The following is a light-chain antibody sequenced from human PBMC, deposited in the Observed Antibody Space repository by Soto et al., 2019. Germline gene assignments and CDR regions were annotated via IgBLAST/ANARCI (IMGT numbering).Light chain of an antibody. Sequence: DIQMTQSPSTLSGSVGDRVTISCRASQTISSWLAWYQQKPGKAPKLLIYKASSLESGVPSRFGGSGSGTEFTLTISSLQPDDFATYYCQQYNSYSWTFGQGTKV. CDR1: QTISSW. CDR2: KAS. J-gene: IGKJ1*01. V-gene: IGKV1-5*03. CDR3: QQYNSYSWT.